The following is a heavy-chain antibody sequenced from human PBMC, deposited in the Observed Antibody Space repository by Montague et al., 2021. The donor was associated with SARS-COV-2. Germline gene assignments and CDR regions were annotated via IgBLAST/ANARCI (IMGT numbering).Heavy chain of an antibody. CDR3: AFSAFPTGAFDI. V-gene: IGHV3-11*03. J-gene: IGHJ3*02. Sequence: SLSLSCAASGFTFSDYYMSWIRQAPGKGLEWVSYISGSSSYTNYADSVKGRFTISRDNAKNSLYLQMNSLRAEDTAVYYCAFSAFPTGAFDIWGQGTMVTVSS. CDR2: ISGSSSYT. D-gene: IGHD1-26*01. CDR1: GFTFSDYY.